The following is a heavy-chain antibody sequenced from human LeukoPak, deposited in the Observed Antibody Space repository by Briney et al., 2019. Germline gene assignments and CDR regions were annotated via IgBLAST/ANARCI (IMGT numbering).Heavy chain of an antibody. J-gene: IGHJ4*02. CDR2: ISNDGSRK. Sequence: GGSLRLSCAPSGFTFSRHGMHWVRQAPGKGLEWVAIISNDGSRKYYAHSVEGRFTISRDNSKTTLYLQMDSLRAEDTAVYYCARDRAWNYFDYWGQGTLVTVSS. CDR1: GFTFSRHG. D-gene: IGHD3-3*01. CDR3: ARDRAWNYFDY. V-gene: IGHV3-30*03.